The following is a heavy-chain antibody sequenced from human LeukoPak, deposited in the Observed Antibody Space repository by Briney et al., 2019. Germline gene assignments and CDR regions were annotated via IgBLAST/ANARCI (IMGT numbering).Heavy chain of an antibody. CDR3: ARRRRLASYFDY. D-gene: IGHD4-11*01. CDR2: INHSGST. CDR1: GGSFSGYY. Sequence: KPSETLSLTCAVYGGSFSGYYWSWIRQPPGKGLEWIGEINHSGSTNYNPSLKSRVTISVDTSKNQFSLKLSSVTAADTAVYYCARRRRLASYFDYWGQGTLVTVSS. J-gene: IGHJ4*02. V-gene: IGHV4-34*01.